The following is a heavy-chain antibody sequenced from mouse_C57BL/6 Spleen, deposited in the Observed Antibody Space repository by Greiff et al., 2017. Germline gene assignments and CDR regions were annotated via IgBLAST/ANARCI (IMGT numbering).Heavy chain of an antibody. CDR2: ISDGGSYT. CDR1: GFTFSSYA. Sequence: EVMLVESGGGLVKPGGSLKLSCAASGFTFSSYAMSWVRQTPEKRLEWVATISDGGSYTYYPDNVKGRFTISRDNAKNNLYLQMSHLKSEDTAMYYCARALVPSYAMDYWGQGTSVTVSS. V-gene: IGHV5-4*03. CDR3: ARALVPSYAMDY. J-gene: IGHJ4*01.